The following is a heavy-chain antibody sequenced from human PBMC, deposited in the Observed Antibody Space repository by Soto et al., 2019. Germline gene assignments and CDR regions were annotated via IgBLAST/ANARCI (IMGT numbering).Heavy chain of an antibody. CDR1: GFTFNNAW. CDR3: AKILYYYDSSGPEDASDI. V-gene: IGHV3-15*07. CDR2: IKSKTDGGTI. Sequence: GGSLRLSCAASGFTFNNAWMNWVRQAPGKGLEWVGRIKSKTDGGTIDYAAPVKGRFTISRDNSKNTLYLQMNSLRAEDTAVYYCAKILYYYDSSGPEDASDIWGQGTMVTVSS. J-gene: IGHJ3*02. D-gene: IGHD3-22*01.